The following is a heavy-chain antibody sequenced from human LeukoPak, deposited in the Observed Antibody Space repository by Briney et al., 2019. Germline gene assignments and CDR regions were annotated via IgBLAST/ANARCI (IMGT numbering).Heavy chain of an antibody. D-gene: IGHD4-23*01. CDR1: GFTVSSNY. CDR3: ARDMGDYGGNSGY. J-gene: IGHJ4*02. CDR2: IYSGGNT. V-gene: IGHV3-53*01. Sequence: GGSLRLSCAASGFTVSSNYMSWVRQAPGKGLEWVSVIYSGGNTYYADSVKGRFTISRDNSKNTLYLQMNSLRAEDTAVYYCARDMGDYGGNSGYWGQGTLVTVSS.